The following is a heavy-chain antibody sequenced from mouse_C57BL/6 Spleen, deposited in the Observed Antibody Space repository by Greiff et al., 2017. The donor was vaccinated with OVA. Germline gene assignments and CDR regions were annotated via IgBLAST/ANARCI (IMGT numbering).Heavy chain of an antibody. V-gene: IGHV1-15*01. CDR3: TKPYYVDY. CDR2: IDPETGGT. Sequence: QVQLKESGAELVRPGASVTLSCKASGYTFTDYEMHWVKQTPVHGLEWIGAIDPETGGTAYNQKFKGKAILTADKSSSTAYMELRSLTSEDSAVYYCTKPYYVDYWGQGTTLTVSS. J-gene: IGHJ2*01. CDR1: GYTFTDYE.